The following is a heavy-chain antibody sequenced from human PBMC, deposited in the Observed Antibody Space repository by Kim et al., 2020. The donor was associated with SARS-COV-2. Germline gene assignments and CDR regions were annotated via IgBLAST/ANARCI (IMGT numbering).Heavy chain of an antibody. D-gene: IGHD3-3*01. CDR2: ISWNSGSI. CDR3: AKDHKLRFLEWLSFGGYFDY. Sequence: GGSLRLSCAASGFTFGDYAMHWVRQAPRKGLEWVSGISWNSGSIGYADSVKGRFTISRDNAKNSLYLQMNSLRAEDTALYYCAKDHKLRFLEWLSFGGYFDYWGQGTLVTVSS. V-gene: IGHV3-9*01. J-gene: IGHJ4*02. CDR1: GFTFGDYA.